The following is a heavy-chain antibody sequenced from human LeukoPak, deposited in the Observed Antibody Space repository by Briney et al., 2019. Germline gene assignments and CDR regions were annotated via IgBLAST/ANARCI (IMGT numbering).Heavy chain of an antibody. CDR3: ARDRSAAFDI. CDR2: IYYSGST. J-gene: IGHJ3*02. V-gene: IGHV4-59*01. Sequence: PSETLSLTCIVSGGSISSYYWNWIRQPPGKELEWIGYIYYSGSTNYNLSLKSRVTISVDTSKNQFSLKLSSVTAADTAVYYCARDRSAAFDIWGQGTMVTVSS. CDR1: GGSISSYY.